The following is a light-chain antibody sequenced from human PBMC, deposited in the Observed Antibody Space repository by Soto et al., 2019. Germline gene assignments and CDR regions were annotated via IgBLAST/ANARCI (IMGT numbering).Light chain of an antibody. CDR1: SSDIGGYNY. V-gene: IGLV2-14*01. J-gene: IGLJ3*02. Sequence: QSALTQPASVSGSPGQSITISCTGTSSDIGGYNYVSWYQQHPGKAPNLMIYEVSNRTSGVSDRFSGSRSGNTASLTISGLQAEDESDYYCISYTSSSTWVFGGGTKVTVL. CDR3: ISYTSSSTWV. CDR2: EVS.